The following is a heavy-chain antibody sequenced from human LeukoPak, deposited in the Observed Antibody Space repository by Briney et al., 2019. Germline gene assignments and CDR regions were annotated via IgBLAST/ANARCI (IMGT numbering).Heavy chain of an antibody. Sequence: GGSLRLSCAASGFTVSSNYMAWVRQAPGKGLEWVSSISSSSSFRYYADSVKGRFTISRDNAKNSLYLQMNSLRAEDTAVYYCARESSGYFYWGQGTLVTVSS. J-gene: IGHJ4*02. CDR2: ISSSSSFR. D-gene: IGHD3-22*01. CDR3: ARESSGYFY. V-gene: IGHV3-21*01. CDR1: GFTVSSNY.